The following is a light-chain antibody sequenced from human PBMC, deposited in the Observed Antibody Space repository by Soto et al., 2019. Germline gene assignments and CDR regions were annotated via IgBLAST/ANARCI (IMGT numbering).Light chain of an antibody. CDR3: QQYDGPPWT. V-gene: IGKV3-20*01. Sequence: EIVLTQSPGTLSLSPGGRATLSCRTSQIISSIYLAWYQQKPGQAPRLRIYGASSRATGIPDRFSGGGSGTDFPLYISRLEPEDSAVYFCQQYDGPPWTFGRGTRLEI. J-gene: IGKJ1*01. CDR2: GAS. CDR1: QIISSIY.